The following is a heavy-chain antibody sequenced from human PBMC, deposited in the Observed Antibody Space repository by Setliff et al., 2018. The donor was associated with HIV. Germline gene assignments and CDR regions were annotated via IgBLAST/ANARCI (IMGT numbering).Heavy chain of an antibody. CDR3: ARGGVYYYDSSGWSMDY. Sequence: ASVKVSCKASGGTFSIYAISWVRQAPGQGLEWMGWISAYNGNTNYAQKLQGRVTMTTDTSTSTAYMELRSLRSDDTAVYYCARGGVYYYDSSGWSMDYWGQGTLVTVSS. J-gene: IGHJ4*02. CDR2: ISAYNGNT. D-gene: IGHD3-22*01. V-gene: IGHV1-18*01. CDR1: GGTFSIYA.